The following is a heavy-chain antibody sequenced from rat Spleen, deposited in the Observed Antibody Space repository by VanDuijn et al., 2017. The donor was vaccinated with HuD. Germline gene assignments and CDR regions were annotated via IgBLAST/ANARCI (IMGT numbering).Heavy chain of an antibody. CDR2: INYSGST. Sequence: EVQLQESGPGLVKPSQSLSLTCSVTDYSITSNYWGWIRNFPGNKMEWMGYINYSGSTSYNPSLKSRISITRDASKNQFFLQFNSVTTEDTATYYCARQDNYVGFAYWGQGTLVTVSS. D-gene: IGHD1-10*01. V-gene: IGHV3-1*01. CDR1: DYSITSNY. CDR3: ARQDNYVGFAY. J-gene: IGHJ3*01.